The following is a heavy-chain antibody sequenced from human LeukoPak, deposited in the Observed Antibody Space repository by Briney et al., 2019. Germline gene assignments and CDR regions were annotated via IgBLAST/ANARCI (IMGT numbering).Heavy chain of an antibody. V-gene: IGHV1-69*13. J-gene: IGHJ4*02. D-gene: IGHD2-15*01. CDR2: IIPIFGTA. CDR3: VREGDCSGGSCYSFDH. Sequence: SVKVSCKASGGTFSSYAISWVRQAPGQGLEWMGGIIPIFGTANYAQKFQGRVTITADESTSTAYMELSSLRSEDTAVYYCVREGDCSGGSCYSFDHWGQGTLVTVSS. CDR1: GGTFSSYA.